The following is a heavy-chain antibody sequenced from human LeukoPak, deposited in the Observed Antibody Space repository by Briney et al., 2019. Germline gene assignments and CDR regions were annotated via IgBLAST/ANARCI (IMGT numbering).Heavy chain of an antibody. Sequence: PSETLSLTCTVSGGSFSNNYWSGFRQPQGKGPERIGYMSYSGSTKFSPSLKSRVAISVDTSKNQFSLKMTSVTAADTAVYYCAFPSMERLVGFDLWGQGTMVTVSS. CDR1: GGSFSNNY. D-gene: IGHD1-1*01. V-gene: IGHV4-59*01. J-gene: IGHJ3*01. CDR3: AFPSMERLVGFDL. CDR2: MSYSGST.